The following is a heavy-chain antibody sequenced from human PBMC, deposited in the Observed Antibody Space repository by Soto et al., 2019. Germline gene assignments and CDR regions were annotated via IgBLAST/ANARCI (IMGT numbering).Heavy chain of an antibody. CDR2: IYYSGST. Sequence: SETLSLTCTVSGGSIISYYWSWSRQPPWKGLEWIGYIYYSGSTNYNPSLKSRVTISVDTSKNQFSLKLSSVTAADTAVYYCASTNYDYIWGSRPGDYSYYYYMDVWGKGTTVTVS. J-gene: IGHJ6*03. CDR1: GGSIISYY. CDR3: ASTNYDYIWGSRPGDYSYYYYMDV. V-gene: IGHV4-59*08. D-gene: IGHD3-16*01.